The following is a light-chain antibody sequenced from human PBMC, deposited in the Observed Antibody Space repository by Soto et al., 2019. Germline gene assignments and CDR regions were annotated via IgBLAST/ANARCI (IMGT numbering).Light chain of an antibody. CDR2: EVN. Sequence: QSALTQPPSVSGSPGQSVTISCTGTSSDVGSYNRLSWYQQPPGTAPKLIMYEVNTRPSGVPDRFSGSKSGSTASLTISGLQAEDEADYYCNSHTISNTRVFGTGTKVTVL. J-gene: IGLJ1*01. CDR1: SSDVGSYNR. CDR3: NSHTISNTRV. V-gene: IGLV2-18*02.